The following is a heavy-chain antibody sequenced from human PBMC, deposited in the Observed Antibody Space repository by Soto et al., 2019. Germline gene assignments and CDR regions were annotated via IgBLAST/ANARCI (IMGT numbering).Heavy chain of an antibody. J-gene: IGHJ1*01. CDR1: GDSLSRGSFY. D-gene: IGHD3-10*01. V-gene: IGHV4-61*03. CDR3: ARRFTFGYFQP. CDR2: IYDSGTT. Sequence: QVQLRESGPGLVQPSETLALTCTVSGDSLSRGSFYWSWIRQSPGKGLEWIGHIYDSGTTNYNPSLMGRVTISQDTSMNRFSLTLTSVTAADTAVYYCARRFTFGYFQPWGQGTLVAVSS.